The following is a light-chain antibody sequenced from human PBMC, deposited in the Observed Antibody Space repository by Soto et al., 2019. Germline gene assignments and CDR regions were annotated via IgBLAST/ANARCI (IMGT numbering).Light chain of an antibody. CDR2: AAS. CDR1: RDIGND. V-gene: IGKV1-6*01. CDR3: LQDYNLPRT. J-gene: IGKJ1*01. Sequence: IQMTQSPLSLSASVGDRVIITCRASRDIGNDLGWYQQKPGKAPTLLIFAASTLHSGVPSRFSGSGSGTVFTLTISSLHPEDFATYFCLQDYNLPRTFGQGT.